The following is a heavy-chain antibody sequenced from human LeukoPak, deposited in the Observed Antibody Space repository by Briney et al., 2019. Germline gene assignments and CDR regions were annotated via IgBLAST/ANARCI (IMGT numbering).Heavy chain of an antibody. D-gene: IGHD6-13*01. CDR2: IHHSGST. J-gene: IGHJ1*01. CDR1: GYSISSGYY. V-gene: IGHV4-38-2*02. CDR3: ARVAAGIGFFQH. Sequence: PSETLSLTCIVSGYSISSGYYWGRIRQPPGKGLEWIGNIHHSGSTYYNPSLKSRVTISVDTSKNQLSLKLSSVTAADTAVYYCARVAAGIGFFQHWGQGTLVTVSS.